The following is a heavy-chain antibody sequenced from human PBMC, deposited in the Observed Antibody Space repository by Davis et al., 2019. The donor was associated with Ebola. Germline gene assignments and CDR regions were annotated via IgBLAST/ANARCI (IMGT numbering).Heavy chain of an antibody. CDR2: INPHNGNT. J-gene: IGHJ4*02. D-gene: IGHD1-1*01. V-gene: IGHV1-18*01. Sequence: ASVKVSCKASGGTFSSYAISWVRQAPGQGLEWMGWINPHNGNTNYAQNVQGRVTMATDTSTSTAYMEVGSLKSDDTAVYYCARAQFPTTSDHWGQGTLVTVSS. CDR1: GGTFSSYA. CDR3: ARAQFPTTSDH.